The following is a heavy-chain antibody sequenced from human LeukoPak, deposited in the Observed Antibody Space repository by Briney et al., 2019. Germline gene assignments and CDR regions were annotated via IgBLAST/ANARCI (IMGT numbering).Heavy chain of an antibody. CDR1: GGSISISSYY. Sequence: SETLSLTCTVSGGSISISSYYWGWIRQPPGKGLEWIGSIYYSGSTYYNPSLKSRVTISVDTSKNQFSLKLSSVTAADTAVYYCARRIAVAATKFDDAFDIWGQGTMVTVSS. V-gene: IGHV4-39*01. CDR3: ARRIAVAATKFDDAFDI. J-gene: IGHJ3*02. CDR2: IYYSGST. D-gene: IGHD6-19*01.